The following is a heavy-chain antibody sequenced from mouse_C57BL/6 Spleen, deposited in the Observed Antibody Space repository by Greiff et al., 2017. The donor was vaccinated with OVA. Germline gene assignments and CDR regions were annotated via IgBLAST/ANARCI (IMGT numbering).Heavy chain of an antibody. D-gene: IGHD2-2*01. CDR2: ISSGSSTI. Sequence: EVKVEEPGGGLVKPGGSLKLSCAASGFTFSDYGMPWVRQAPEKGLEWVAYISSGSSTIYYADTVKGRFTISRDNAKNTLFLQMTSLRSEDTAMYYCAREVTTTGFAYWGQGTLVTVSA. CDR1: GFTFSDYG. CDR3: AREVTTTGFAY. J-gene: IGHJ3*01. V-gene: IGHV5-17*01.